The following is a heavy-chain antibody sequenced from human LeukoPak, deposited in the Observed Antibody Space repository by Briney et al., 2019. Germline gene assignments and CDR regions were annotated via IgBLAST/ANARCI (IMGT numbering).Heavy chain of an antibody. J-gene: IGHJ4*02. CDR3: AKFPSRIAAAGNFDY. Sequence: GGSLRLSCAASGFTFSSYAMSWVRQAPGRGLEWVSAISGSGGSTYYADSVKGRFTISRDNSKNTLYLQMNSLRAEDTAVYYCAKFPSRIAAAGNFDYWGQGTLVTVSS. V-gene: IGHV3-23*01. CDR1: GFTFSSYA. D-gene: IGHD6-13*01. CDR2: ISGSGGST.